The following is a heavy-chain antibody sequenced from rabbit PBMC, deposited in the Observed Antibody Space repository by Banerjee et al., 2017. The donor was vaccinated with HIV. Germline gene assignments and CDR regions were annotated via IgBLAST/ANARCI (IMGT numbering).Heavy chain of an antibody. D-gene: IGHD1-1*01. Sequence: QEQLVESGGGLVQPEGSLTLTCTASGFDFSTNAMCWVGQAPVKGLEWFGRIYTDSGSAWYANWVNGRFTISRSTSLDTVDLKMTSLTAADTATYFCARGAGYGGYWFYFKLWGPGTLVTDS. CDR2: IYTDSGSA. V-gene: IGHV1S47*01. CDR1: GFDFSTNA. J-gene: IGHJ4*01. CDR3: ARGAGYGGYWFYFKL.